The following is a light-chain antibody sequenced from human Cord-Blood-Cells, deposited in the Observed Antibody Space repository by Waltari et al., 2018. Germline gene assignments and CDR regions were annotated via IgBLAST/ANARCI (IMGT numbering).Light chain of an antibody. Sequence: QAALTQPASVSGTPGQSITIPCTGTRPDVGGYHDLPWYQQHPGKAPKLMIYEVSNRPSGVSNRFSGSKSGNTASLTIAGLQAEDEADYYCSSYTSSSTLVFGTGTKVTVL. V-gene: IGLV2-14*01. CDR3: SSYTSSSTLV. CDR1: RPDVGGYHD. J-gene: IGLJ1*01. CDR2: EVS.